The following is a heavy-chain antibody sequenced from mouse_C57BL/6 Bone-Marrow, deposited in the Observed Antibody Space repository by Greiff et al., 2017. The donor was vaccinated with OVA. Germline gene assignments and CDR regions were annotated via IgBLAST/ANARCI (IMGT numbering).Heavy chain of an antibody. CDR2: IYPGNSDT. CDR3: TRSSYDYDGVPFDY. J-gene: IGHJ2*01. D-gene: IGHD2-4*01. CDR1: GYTFTSYW. V-gene: IGHV1-5*01. Sequence: VQLQQSGTVLARPGASVKMSCKTSGYTFTSYWMHWVKQRPGQGLEWIGAIYPGNSDTSYNQKFKGKAKLTAVTSASTAYMELSSLTNKDSAVYYCTRSSYDYDGVPFDYWGQGTTLTVSS.